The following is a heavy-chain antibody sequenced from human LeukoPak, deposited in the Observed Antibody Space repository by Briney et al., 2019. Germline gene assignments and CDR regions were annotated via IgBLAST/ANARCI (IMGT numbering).Heavy chain of an antibody. V-gene: IGHV3-23*01. CDR3: AKGVLKFSIDY. J-gene: IGHJ4*02. CDR1: GFTFSSFP. D-gene: IGHD3-10*02. Sequence: GGSLRLSCAASGFTFSSFPMSWVRQAPGKGLEWVSLISDSGYTTDYADSVKGRFTISRDNSKNTLYMQMNSLRAEDTAIYYCAKGVLKFSIDYWGQGILVTVSS. CDR2: ISDSGYTT.